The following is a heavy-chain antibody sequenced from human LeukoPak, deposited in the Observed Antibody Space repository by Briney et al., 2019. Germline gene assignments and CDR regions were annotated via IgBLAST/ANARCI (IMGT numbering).Heavy chain of an antibody. CDR2: IFHSGNS. D-gene: IGHD4-17*01. Sequence: SETLSLTCAVSSYSISSGSYWGGIRQSPGKGLEWVGSIFHSGNSYYNPSLKSRLTMSVDTSKSQFSLKLTSVTAADTALYYCARVTYVDDMLYQYFDYWGQGSLVTVSS. J-gene: IGHJ4*02. V-gene: IGHV4-38-2*01. CDR1: SYSISSGSY. CDR3: ARVTYVDDMLYQYFDY.